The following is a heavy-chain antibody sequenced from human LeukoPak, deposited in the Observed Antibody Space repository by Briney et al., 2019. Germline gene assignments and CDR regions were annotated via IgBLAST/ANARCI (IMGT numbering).Heavy chain of an antibody. J-gene: IGHJ5*02. CDR2: IWYDGNNK. CDR3: AAAYGEGWFDP. D-gene: IGHD4-17*01. V-gene: IGHV3-33*01. CDR1: GFNLSTYG. Sequence: GGSLRLSCAASGFNLSTYGMHWVRQAPGKGLEWVADIWYDGNNKFYADSVKGRFTISRDNSKNTVHLQMYSLRDEDTAVYYCAAAYGEGWFDPWGQGTQGTVSS.